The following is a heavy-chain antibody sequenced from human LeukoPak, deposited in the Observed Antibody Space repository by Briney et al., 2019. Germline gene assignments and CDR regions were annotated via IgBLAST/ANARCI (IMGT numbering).Heavy chain of an antibody. CDR1: GYTFTGYY. CDR3: ARLVPAGPFDY. J-gene: IGHJ4*02. V-gene: IGHV1-2*02. CDR2: INPNSGGT. Sequence: GASVKVSCKASGYTFTGYYIHWVRQAPGQGLEWVGWINPNSGGTNYAQRFQGRVTMTRDTSIITAYMELSRLESDDTAVYYCARLVPAGPFDYWGQGTLVTVSS.